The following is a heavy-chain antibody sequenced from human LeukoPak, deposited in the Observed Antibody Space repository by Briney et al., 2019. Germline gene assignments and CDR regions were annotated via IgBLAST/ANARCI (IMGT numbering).Heavy chain of an antibody. J-gene: IGHJ5*02. Sequence: SETLSLTCSVSGVSISSYYWSWIRQPAGKGLEWIGRIYTSGSTNYNPSLKSRVTMSVDTPKNQFSLKLSSVTAADTAVYYCARGAAGGLSWFDPWGQGTLVTVSS. CDR1: GVSISSYY. D-gene: IGHD6-13*01. CDR3: ARGAAGGLSWFDP. V-gene: IGHV4-4*07. CDR2: IYTSGST.